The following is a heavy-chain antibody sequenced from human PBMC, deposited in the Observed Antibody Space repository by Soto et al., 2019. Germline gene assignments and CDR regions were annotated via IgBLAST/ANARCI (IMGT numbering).Heavy chain of an antibody. Sequence: EVQLVESGGGLVQPGRSLRLSCAASGFTFDDYAMHWVRQAPGKGLEWVSGISWNSGSIGYADSVKGRFTISGDNAKNSLYLQMNSLRAEDTALYYCAKASVYSSSWYSFDYWGQGTLVTVSS. J-gene: IGHJ4*02. V-gene: IGHV3-9*01. CDR3: AKASVYSSSWYSFDY. D-gene: IGHD6-13*01. CDR1: GFTFDDYA. CDR2: ISWNSGSI.